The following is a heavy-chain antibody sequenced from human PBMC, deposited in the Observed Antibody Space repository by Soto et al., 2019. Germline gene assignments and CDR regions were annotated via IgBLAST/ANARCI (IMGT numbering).Heavy chain of an antibody. D-gene: IGHD6-19*01. CDR3: ASSAGLTRWFDP. V-gene: IGHV4-34*01. J-gene: IGHJ5*02. CDR1: GGSFSGYY. Sequence: SSETLSLTCAVYGGSFSGYYWSWIRQPPGKGLEWIGEIYHSGSTNYNPSLKSRVTISVDKSKNQYSLKLSSVTAADTAVYYCASSAGLTRWFDPWGQGTLVTVSS. CDR2: IYHSGST.